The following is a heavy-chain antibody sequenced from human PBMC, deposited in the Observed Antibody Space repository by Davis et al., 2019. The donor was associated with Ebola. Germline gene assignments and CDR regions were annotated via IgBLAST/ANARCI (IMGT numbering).Heavy chain of an antibody. CDR1: GYTFTNYY. D-gene: IGHD3-22*01. CDR2: INPSAGST. V-gene: IGHV1-46*03. Sequence: AASVTVSCKASGYTFTNYYMHWVRQAPGQGLEWMGIINPSAGSTTYAPRFLGRVTMTRDTSTNTVYMELSSLKSEDTAVYYCARRGYDTSGFLYYYGMDVWGQGTTVTVSS. CDR3: ARRGYDTSGFLYYYGMDV. J-gene: IGHJ6*02.